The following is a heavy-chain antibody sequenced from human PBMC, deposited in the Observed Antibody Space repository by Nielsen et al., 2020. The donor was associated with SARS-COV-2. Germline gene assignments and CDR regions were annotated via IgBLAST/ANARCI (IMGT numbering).Heavy chain of an antibody. CDR3: ARRGLEIVGAFDI. Sequence: ASVKVSCKASGYTFTGYYMHWVRQAPGQGLEWMGWINPNSGGTNYAQKFQGWVTMTRDTSISTAYMELSRLRSDDTAVYYCARRGLEIVGAFDIWGQGTMVTVSS. D-gene: IGHD2-15*01. V-gene: IGHV1-2*04. CDR2: INPNSGGT. CDR1: GYTFTGYY. J-gene: IGHJ3*02.